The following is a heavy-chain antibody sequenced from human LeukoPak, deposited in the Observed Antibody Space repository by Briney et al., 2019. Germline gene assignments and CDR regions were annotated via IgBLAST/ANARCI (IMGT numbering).Heavy chain of an antibody. Sequence: TGGSLRLSCAASGFTFSSYWMHWVRQPPGKGLVWVSRITSDGSSIGYADSVKGRFSTSRDNAKNTLYLQMNSLRAEDTAVYYCARHNYYDSSGYFSEYFHHWGRGTLVTVSS. CDR2: ITSDGSSI. J-gene: IGHJ1*01. V-gene: IGHV3-74*01. CDR1: GFTFSSYW. D-gene: IGHD3-22*01. CDR3: ARHNYYDSSGYFSEYFHH.